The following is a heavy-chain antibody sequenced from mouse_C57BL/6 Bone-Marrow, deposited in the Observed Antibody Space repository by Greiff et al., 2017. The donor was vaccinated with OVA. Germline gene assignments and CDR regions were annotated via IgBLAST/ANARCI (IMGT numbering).Heavy chain of an antibody. Sequence: QVQLQQPGAELVKPGASVKLSCKASGYTFTSYWMQWVKQRPGQGLEWIGEIDPSDSYTNYNQKFKGKATLTVDKSSSTAYMQLSSLTSEDSAVYYCAILSLYQVSPWVAYWGQGTLVTVSA. D-gene: IGHD6-2*01. CDR1: GYTFTSYW. CDR2: IDPSDSYT. CDR3: AILSLYQVSPWVAY. V-gene: IGHV1-50*01. J-gene: IGHJ3*01.